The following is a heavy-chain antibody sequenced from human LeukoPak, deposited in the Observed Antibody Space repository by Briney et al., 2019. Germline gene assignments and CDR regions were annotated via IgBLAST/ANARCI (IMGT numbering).Heavy chain of an antibody. CDR1: GYTFTAYY. Sequence: GASVKVSCKASGYTFTAYYIHWVRQAPGQGLEWMAWINPKSGATNFVQKFHGRVTMTRDTSITTACMELSSLRSDDTAVYNCARDLGGASGTYWGIDYWGQGTLVTVSS. CDR2: INPKSGAT. J-gene: IGHJ4*02. V-gene: IGHV1-2*02. D-gene: IGHD1-26*01. CDR3: ARDLGGASGTYWGIDY.